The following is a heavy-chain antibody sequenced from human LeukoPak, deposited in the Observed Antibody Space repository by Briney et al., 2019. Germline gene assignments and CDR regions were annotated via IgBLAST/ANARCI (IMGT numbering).Heavy chain of an antibody. D-gene: IGHD4-11*01. CDR2: IKQDGGEI. CDR3: AREDHSNYNY. Sequence: GGSLRLSCAASGFPFSSYWMSWVRQAPGKGLEWVANIKQDGGEIFYVDSVKGRITISRDNAKNSLYLQMNSLRAEDTAVYYCAREDHSNYNYWGQGTLVTVSS. V-gene: IGHV3-7*01. J-gene: IGHJ4*02. CDR1: GFPFSSYW.